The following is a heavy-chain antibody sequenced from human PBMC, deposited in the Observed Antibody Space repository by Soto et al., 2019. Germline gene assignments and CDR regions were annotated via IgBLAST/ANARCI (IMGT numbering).Heavy chain of an antibody. D-gene: IGHD3-3*01. CDR2: SFYRGSI. CDR1: GGSISSRSHY. J-gene: IGHJ4*02. Sequence: QLQLQESGPGLVKPSETLSLTCTVSGGSISSRSHYWGWSRQSPAKHLEWIGRSFYRGSIHYNPSRKTRVTISVDTTKNQVSLKLYSVTAADTAVYYWATADGFGVVTPFFEYWGQGILVTVSS. CDR3: ATADGFGVVTPFFEY. V-gene: IGHV4-39*01.